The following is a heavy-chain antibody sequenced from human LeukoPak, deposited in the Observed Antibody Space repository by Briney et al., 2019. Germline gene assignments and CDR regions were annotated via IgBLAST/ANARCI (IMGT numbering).Heavy chain of an antibody. D-gene: IGHD2-2*01. V-gene: IGHV1-3*01. CDR1: GYTFTNYA. Sequence: ASVKVSCKASGYTFTNYAMHWVRQAPGQRLEWMGRIDAGNGNTKYSQRVQGRVTITRDTSATTVYMELSSLRSEDTAIYYCAREYCSSTNCPLGSHWGQGTLVTVSS. J-gene: IGHJ4*02. CDR2: IDAGNGNT. CDR3: AREYCSSTNCPLGSH.